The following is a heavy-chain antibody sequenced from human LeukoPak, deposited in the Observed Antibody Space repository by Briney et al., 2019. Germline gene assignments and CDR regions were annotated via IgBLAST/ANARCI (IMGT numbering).Heavy chain of an antibody. CDR2: IHPGDSDT. J-gene: IGHJ4*02. CDR1: GYSFTSYW. Sequence: GESLKISCKGSGYSFTSYWIGWVRQMPGKGLEWMGIIHPGDSDTRYSPSFQGQVTISADKSISTAYLQWSSLKASDTAMYYCAREGLHCSSTSCYIGYWGQGTLVTVSS. D-gene: IGHD2-2*02. V-gene: IGHV5-51*01. CDR3: AREGLHCSSTSCYIGY.